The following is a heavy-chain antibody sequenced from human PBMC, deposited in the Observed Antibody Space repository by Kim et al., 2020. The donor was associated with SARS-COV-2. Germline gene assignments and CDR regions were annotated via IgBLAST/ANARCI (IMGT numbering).Heavy chain of an antibody. V-gene: IGHV3-30*18. CDR3: AKALRTAPFDY. CDR2: ISYDGSNK. J-gene: IGHJ4*02. D-gene: IGHD2-21*02. CDR1: GFTFSSYG. Sequence: GGSLRLSCAASGFTFSSYGMHWVRQAPGKGLEWVAVISYDGSNKYYADSVKGRFTISRDNSKNTLYLQMNSLRAEDTAVYYCAKALRTAPFDYWGQGTLVTVSS.